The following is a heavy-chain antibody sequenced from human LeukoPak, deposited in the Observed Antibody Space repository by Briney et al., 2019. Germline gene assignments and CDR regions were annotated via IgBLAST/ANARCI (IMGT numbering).Heavy chain of an antibody. CDR2: INPDSGDT. CDR1: GYTFTGYY. Sequence: EASVKVSCKASGYTFTGYYMHWVRQAPGQGLEWMGWINPDSGDTFYAQRFQGRVTLTRDTSISTAYMEVSRLTSDDTAVYYCAREGRQAPGGWYYFDYWGQGTLVTVSS. V-gene: IGHV1-2*02. D-gene: IGHD6-19*01. J-gene: IGHJ4*02. CDR3: AREGRQAPGGWYYFDY.